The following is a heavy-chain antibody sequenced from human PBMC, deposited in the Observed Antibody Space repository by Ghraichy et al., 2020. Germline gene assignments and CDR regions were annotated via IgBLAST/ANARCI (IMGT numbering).Heavy chain of an antibody. D-gene: IGHD6-25*01. V-gene: IGHV4-34*01. CDR2: INHSGST. CDR1: GGSFSGYY. Sequence: SETLSLTCAVYGGSFSGYYWSWIRQPPGKGLEWIGEINHSGSTNYNPSLKSRVTISVDTSKNQFSLKLSSVTAADTAVYYCARVDGGYVGRGTSKYWYFDLWGRGTLVTVSS. CDR3: ARVDGGYVGRGTSKYWYFDL. J-gene: IGHJ2*01.